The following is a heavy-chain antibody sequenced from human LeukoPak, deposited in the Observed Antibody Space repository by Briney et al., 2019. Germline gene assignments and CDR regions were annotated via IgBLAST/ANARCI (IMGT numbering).Heavy chain of an antibody. Sequence: AGGSLRLSCAASGFTFNNYAMSWVRQTPGKGLEWVSAISGSGGSTYSADSVKGRFTISRDNSKNTLYLQMNSLRAEDTAVYYCARSVDLRYYGMDVWGQGTTVTVSS. D-gene: IGHD5-12*01. CDR3: ARSVDLRYYGMDV. J-gene: IGHJ6*02. CDR1: GFTFNNYA. CDR2: ISGSGGST. V-gene: IGHV3-23*01.